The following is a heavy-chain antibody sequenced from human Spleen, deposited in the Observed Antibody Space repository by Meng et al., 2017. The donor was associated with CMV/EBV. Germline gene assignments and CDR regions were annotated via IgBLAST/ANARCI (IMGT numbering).Heavy chain of an antibody. CDR1: GDSVSSNSAA. CDR3: ASNLGTTGWFDP. D-gene: IGHD7-27*01. J-gene: IGHJ5*02. V-gene: IGHV6-1*01. Sequence: SGDSVSSNSAAWNWIRQSPARGLEWLGRTYYRSKWYNDYAVSVKSRITINPDTSKNQFSLQLNSVTPEDTAVYYCASNLGTTGWFDPWGQGTLVTVSS. CDR2: TYYRSKWYN.